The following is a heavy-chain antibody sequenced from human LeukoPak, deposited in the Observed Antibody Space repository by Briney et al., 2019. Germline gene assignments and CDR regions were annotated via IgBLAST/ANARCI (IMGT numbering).Heavy chain of an antibody. J-gene: IGHJ2*01. CDR2: IYHSGST. CDR3: AREVDYGGKNWYFDL. V-gene: IGHV4-4*02. CDR1: GGSISSSNW. D-gene: IGHD4-23*01. Sequence: SETLSLTCAVSGGSISSSNWWSWARQPPGKGLEWIGEIYHSGSTNYNPSLKSRVTISVDKSKNQFSLKLSSVTAADTAVYYCAREVDYGGKNWYFDLWGRGTLVTVSS.